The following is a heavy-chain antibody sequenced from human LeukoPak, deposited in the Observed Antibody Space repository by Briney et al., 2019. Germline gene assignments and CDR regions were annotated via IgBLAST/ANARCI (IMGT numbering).Heavy chain of an antibody. CDR1: GFTFSSYA. D-gene: IGHD3-3*01. Sequence: GGSLRLSCAASGFTFSSYAMHWVRQAPGKGLEWVAVISYDGSNKYYADSVKGRFTISRDNSKNTLYLQMNSLRAEDTAVYYCAKDRPRTDLVGVVPTDMDVWGKGTTVTVSS. V-gene: IGHV3-30-3*01. CDR3: AKDRPRTDLVGVVPTDMDV. J-gene: IGHJ6*03. CDR2: ISYDGSNK.